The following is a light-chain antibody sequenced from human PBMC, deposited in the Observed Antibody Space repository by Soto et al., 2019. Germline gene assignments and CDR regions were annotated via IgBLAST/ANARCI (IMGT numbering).Light chain of an antibody. V-gene: IGLV1-44*01. Sequence: QSVLIQPPSASGTPGQRVTISCSGSNSNIGSNSVNWYQHLPGTAPKLLIYLNTQRPSGVPDRFSGSKSGTSVSLAISGLQSEDEADYYCATWDDSLNGGLFGGGTKLTVL. CDR2: LNT. CDR1: NSNIGSNS. J-gene: IGLJ3*02. CDR3: ATWDDSLNGGL.